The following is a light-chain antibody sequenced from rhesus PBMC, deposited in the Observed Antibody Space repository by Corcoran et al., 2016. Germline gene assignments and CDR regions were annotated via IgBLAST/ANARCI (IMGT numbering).Light chain of an antibody. J-gene: IGLJ6*01. CDR1: SSDIGGYNY. CDR3: CSYAGSYTFV. V-gene: IGLV2-32*01. CDR2: EVS. Sequence: QAALTQPRSVSGSPGQSVTISCTGTSSDIGGYNYVSWYQQHPGTAPKLMIYEVSKRPSGVSDRFSGSKSGNTASLTISGLQAEDGADYYCCSYAGSYTFVLGSGTKLTVL.